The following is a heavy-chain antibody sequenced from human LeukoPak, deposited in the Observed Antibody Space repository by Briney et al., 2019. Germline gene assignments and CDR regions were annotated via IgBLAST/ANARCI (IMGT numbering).Heavy chain of an antibody. CDR1: GFTFSSYW. Sequence: GGSLRLSCAASGFTFSSYWMSWVRQAPGKGLEWVANIKQDGSEKYYVDSVKGRFTTSRGNAKNSLYLHMNSLRAEDTAVYYCARDPYYDFWSGYYTGSWSDPWGQGTLVTVSS. D-gene: IGHD3-3*01. J-gene: IGHJ5*02. CDR2: IKQDGSEK. CDR3: ARDPYYDFWSGYYTGSWSDP. V-gene: IGHV3-7*01.